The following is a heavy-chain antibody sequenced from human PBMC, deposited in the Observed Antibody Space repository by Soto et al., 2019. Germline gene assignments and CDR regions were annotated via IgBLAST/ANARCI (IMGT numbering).Heavy chain of an antibody. CDR1: GGSMSSYV. V-gene: IGHV4-59*12. D-gene: IGHD6-13*01. Sequence: PSETLSLTCSVSGGSMSSYVWSWIRQPPGRGLEWIGYISDSGSTNYKTSLKSRVTISVDTSKNQFSLKVTSVTAADTAVYYCARGGSSSWYGFYFFDNWGPGTLVTVSS. J-gene: IGHJ4*02. CDR2: ISDSGST. CDR3: ARGGSSSWYGFYFFDN.